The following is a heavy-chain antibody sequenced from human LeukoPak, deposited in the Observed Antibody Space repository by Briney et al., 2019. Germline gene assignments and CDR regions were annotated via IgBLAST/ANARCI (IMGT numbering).Heavy chain of an antibody. V-gene: IGHV4-4*07. CDR3: ARGRAVTTGDDY. CDR2: IFSSGST. CDR1: GGSINNY. Sequence: SETLSLTCTVSGGSINNYWSWIRQPAGKGLEWIGRIFSSGSTVYHPFLKSRVTMSVDTSRNSFSLKLTSVTAADTAVYYCARGRAVTTGDDYWGQGTLVTVSS. J-gene: IGHJ4*02. D-gene: IGHD4-17*01.